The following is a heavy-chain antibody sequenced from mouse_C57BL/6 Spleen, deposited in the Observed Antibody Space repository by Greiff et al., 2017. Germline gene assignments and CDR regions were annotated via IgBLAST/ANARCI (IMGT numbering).Heavy chain of an antibody. J-gene: IGHJ4*01. Sequence: QVQLQQPGAELVKPGASVKLSCKASGYTFTSYWMQWVKQRPGQGLEWIGEIDPSDSYTNYNQKFKGKATLTVDTSSSTAYMHLSSLTSEDSAVYYCARRYDYDAMDYWGQGTSVTVSS. CDR1: GYTFTSYW. CDR3: ARRYDYDAMDY. V-gene: IGHV1-50*01. CDR2: IDPSDSYT.